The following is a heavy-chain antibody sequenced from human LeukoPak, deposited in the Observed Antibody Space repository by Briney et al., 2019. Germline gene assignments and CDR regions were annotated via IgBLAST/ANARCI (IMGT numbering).Heavy chain of an antibody. J-gene: IGHJ5*02. D-gene: IGHD3-9*01. V-gene: IGHV4-59*08. CDR1: GGSISSYY. CDR2: IYYGST. CDR3: VRLPTGYPNWFDP. Sequence: SETLSLTCNVSGGSISSYYWSWIRQPPGKGLEWIGYIYYGSTNYNPSLKSRVTISLDTSKNQFSLRLSSVTAADTAFYYCVRLPTGYPNWFDPWGQGTLVTVSS.